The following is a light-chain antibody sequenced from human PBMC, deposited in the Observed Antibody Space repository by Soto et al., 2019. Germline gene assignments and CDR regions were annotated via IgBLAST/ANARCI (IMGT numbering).Light chain of an antibody. V-gene: IGKV1-39*01. J-gene: IGKJ1*01. CDR3: QQSYSTPRT. CDR2: AAS. Sequence: DIQMTQSPSSLSASVGDRVTITCRTSQRISTHLNWYQQRPGKAPNLLIYAASSLHSGVPSRFSGSGSGTDFTLTISSLQTEDFATYYCQQSYSTPRTFGQGTKVEIK. CDR1: QRISTH.